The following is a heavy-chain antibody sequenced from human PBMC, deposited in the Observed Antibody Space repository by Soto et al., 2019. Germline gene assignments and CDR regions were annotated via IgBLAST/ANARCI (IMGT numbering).Heavy chain of an antibody. CDR1: GGSFSGYY. V-gene: IGHV4-34*01. J-gene: IGHJ5*02. CDR2: INHSGST. D-gene: IGHD3-22*01. CDR3: ARVGPWVPYYYDSSPYTFENWFDP. Sequence: SETLSLTCAVYGGSFSGYYWSWIRQPPGKGLEWIGEINHSGSTNYNPSLKSRVTLSIDMTNNHVSLILNSVTAADTAVYYCARVGPWVPYYYDSSPYTFENWFDPWGQGTLVTVSS.